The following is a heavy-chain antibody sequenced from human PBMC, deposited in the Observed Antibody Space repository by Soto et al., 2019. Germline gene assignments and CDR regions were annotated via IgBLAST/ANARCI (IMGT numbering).Heavy chain of an antibody. CDR1: GFTFDDHG. J-gene: IGHJ4*02. D-gene: IGHD3-9*01. Sequence: EVDLVESGGGLAQPGRSLRLSCVASGFTFDDHGMNWVRQIPGRGLEWVSGISWNSGSIGYAESVKGRFTIFRDNAKNSLYLEMNILRQEDTALYYCVRDTSSGWHLKDHWGQGVQVSVSS. CDR2: ISWNSGSI. V-gene: IGHV3-9*01. CDR3: VRDTSSGWHLKDH.